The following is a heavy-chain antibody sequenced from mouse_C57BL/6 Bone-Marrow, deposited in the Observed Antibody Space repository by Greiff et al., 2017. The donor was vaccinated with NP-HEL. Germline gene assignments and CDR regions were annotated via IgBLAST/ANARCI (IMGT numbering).Heavy chain of an antibody. CDR1: GFTFSDYG. CDR2: ISSGSSTI. D-gene: IGHD1-1*01. J-gene: IGHJ2*01. Sequence: EVNVVESGGGLVKPGGSLKLSCAASGFTFSDYGMHWVRQAPEKGLEWVAYISSGSSTIYYADTVKGRFTISRDNAKNTLFLQMTSLRSEDTAMYYCARRIYYGIYFDYWGQGTTLTVSS. V-gene: IGHV5-17*01. CDR3: ARRIYYGIYFDY.